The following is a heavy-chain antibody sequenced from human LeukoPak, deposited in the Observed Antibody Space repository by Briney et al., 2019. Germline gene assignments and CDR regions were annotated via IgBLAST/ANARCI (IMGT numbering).Heavy chain of an antibody. CDR3: AKEQRGARETFDY. CDR2: ISSSGSNT. Sequence: GGSLRLSCAASEFTYGMNWVRQAPGKGLECVSAISSSGSNTYYADSVKGRFTISRDNSKNTLYLQMNSLRAEDTAVYYCAKEQRGARETFDYWGQGTLVTVSS. J-gene: IGHJ4*02. CDR1: EFTYG. V-gene: IGHV3-23*01.